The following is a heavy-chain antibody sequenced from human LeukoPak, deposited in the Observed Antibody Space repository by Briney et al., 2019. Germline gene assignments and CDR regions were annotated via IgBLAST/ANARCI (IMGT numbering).Heavy chain of an antibody. D-gene: IGHD3-3*01. CDR3: ARDAYDDSSES. CDR1: GFTFNIYA. Sequence: GGSLRLSCAAFGFTFNIYAMSWVRQAPGKGLEWVANLNPDGSRKFYVDSVKGRFTISRDNAKNSLYLQMHSLRAEDTALYYCARDAYDDSSESWGQGTLVTVSS. J-gene: IGHJ5*02. CDR2: LNPDGSRK. V-gene: IGHV3-7*01.